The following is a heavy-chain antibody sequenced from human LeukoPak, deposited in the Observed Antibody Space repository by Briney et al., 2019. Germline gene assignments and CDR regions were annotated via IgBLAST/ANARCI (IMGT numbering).Heavy chain of an antibody. Sequence: GGSLRLSCAASGFTFDDYAMHWVRQAPGKGLEWVSAISGSGGSTYYADSVKGRFTISRDNSKNTLYLQMNSLRAEDTAVYYCAKVREYSSSLQDYWGQGTLVTVSS. V-gene: IGHV3-23*01. J-gene: IGHJ4*02. CDR2: ISGSGGST. D-gene: IGHD6-6*01. CDR3: AKVREYSSSLQDY. CDR1: GFTFDDYA.